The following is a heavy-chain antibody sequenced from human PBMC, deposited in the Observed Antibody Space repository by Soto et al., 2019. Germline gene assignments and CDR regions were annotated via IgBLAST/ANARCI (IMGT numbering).Heavy chain of an antibody. CDR2: INHSGST. Sequence: QVQLQQWGAGLLKPSETLSLTCAVYGGSFSGYYWSWIRQPPGKGLEWIGEINHSGSTNYNPSLKSRVTISVDTSKNQFSLKLRSVTAADTAVYYCARGGLTNWFDPWGQGTLVTVSS. J-gene: IGHJ5*02. CDR1: GGSFSGYY. CDR3: ARGGLTNWFDP. V-gene: IGHV4-34*01. D-gene: IGHD7-27*01.